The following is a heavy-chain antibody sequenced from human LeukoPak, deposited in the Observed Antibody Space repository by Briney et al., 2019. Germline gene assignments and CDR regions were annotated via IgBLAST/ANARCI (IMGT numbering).Heavy chain of an antibody. J-gene: IGHJ4*02. CDR1: GFTFSSYW. CDR3: ARDWLDSSSWFDY. V-gene: IGHV3-74*01. CDR2: INTDGSST. Sequence: GSLRLSCAASGFTFSSYWMHWVRQAPGKGLVWVSRINTDGSSTSYADSVKGRFTISRDNSRNTLYLQMNSLRPEDTAVYYCARDWLDSSSWFDYWGQGTLVTVSP. D-gene: IGHD6-13*01.